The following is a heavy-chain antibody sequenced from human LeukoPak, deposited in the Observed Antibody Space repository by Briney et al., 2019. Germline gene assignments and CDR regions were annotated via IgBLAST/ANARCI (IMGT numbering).Heavy chain of an antibody. D-gene: IGHD3-16*01. CDR1: GYTFTSCD. V-gene: IGHV1-8*03. J-gene: IGHJ4*02. Sequence: ASVKVSCKASGYTFTSCDINWVRQATGQGLEWMGWMNPNSGNTGYAQKFQGRVTITRNTSISTAYMELSSLRSEDTAVYYCARVPFGGSSPFFDYWGQGTLVTVSS. CDR3: ARVPFGGSSPFFDY. CDR2: MNPNSGNT.